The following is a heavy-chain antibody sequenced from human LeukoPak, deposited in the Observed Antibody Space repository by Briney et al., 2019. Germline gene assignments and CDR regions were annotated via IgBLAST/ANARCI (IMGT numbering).Heavy chain of an antibody. D-gene: IGHD6-19*01. Sequence: QPGESLRLSCSASGFTFSSYAMHWVRQAPGKGLEYVSGIRSIGGSTNYADPVKGRFTISRDNSKNTVYLQMSSLRAEDTAVYYCVKDGDSAGWYYYFDYWGQGTLVTVSS. V-gene: IGHV3-64D*06. CDR3: VKDGDSAGWYYYFDY. CDR1: GFTFSSYA. CDR2: IRSIGGST. J-gene: IGHJ4*02.